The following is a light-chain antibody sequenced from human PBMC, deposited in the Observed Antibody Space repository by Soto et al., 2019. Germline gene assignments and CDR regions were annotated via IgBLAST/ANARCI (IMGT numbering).Light chain of an antibody. V-gene: IGKV1-5*03. CDR2: KAS. CDR1: QSISNW. Sequence: DIQMTQSPSTLSASVGDRVTITCRASQSISNWLAWYQQKPGKAPNLLIYKASSLESGVPSRFSGSGSGTEYTLTISSLQTDDFATYYCQQYNTSPLTFGGGDKVEIK. J-gene: IGKJ4*01. CDR3: QQYNTSPLT.